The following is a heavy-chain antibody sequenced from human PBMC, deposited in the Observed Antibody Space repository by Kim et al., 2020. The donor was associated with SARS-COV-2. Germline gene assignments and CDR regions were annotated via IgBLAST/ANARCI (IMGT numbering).Heavy chain of an antibody. Sequence: GGSLRLSCAASGFTFSSYAMSWVRQAPGKGLEWVSVIDSGGSSTNYADSVKGRFTISRDNSKNTLYLQMNSLRAEDTAVYYCAKNTIAATVPRWFDPGGQGTLVTVSS. D-gene: IGHD6-13*01. CDR1: GFTFSSYA. V-gene: IGHV3-23*03. CDR2: IDSGGSST. CDR3: AKNTIAATVPRWFDP. J-gene: IGHJ5*02.